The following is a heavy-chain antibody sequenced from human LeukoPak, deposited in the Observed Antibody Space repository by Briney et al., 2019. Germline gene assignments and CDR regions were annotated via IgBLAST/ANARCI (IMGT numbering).Heavy chain of an antibody. CDR3: ARISPGIAVAGTSEYDY. CDR2: TYYRSKWYN. J-gene: IGHJ4*02. V-gene: IGHV6-1*01. Sequence: SQTLSLTCALSGDSVSSNSAAWNWIRQSPSRGLEWLGRTYYRSKWYNDYAVSVKSRITINPDTSKNQFSLQLNSETPEDTAVYYCARISPGIAVAGTSEYDYWGQGTLVTVSS. CDR1: GDSVSSNSAA. D-gene: IGHD6-19*01.